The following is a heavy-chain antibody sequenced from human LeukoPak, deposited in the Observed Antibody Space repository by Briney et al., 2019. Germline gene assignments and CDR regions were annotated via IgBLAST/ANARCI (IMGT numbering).Heavy chain of an antibody. CDR1: GGSISSGDYY. Sequence: PSQTLSLTCTVSGGSISSGDYYWSWIRQPPGKGLEWIACMYYGGSTYYNPSLKSRVTMSADTSKNQLSLKLSSVTAADTAVYYCARPYYYDSRIDPWGQGILVTVSS. J-gene: IGHJ5*02. D-gene: IGHD3-22*01. CDR2: MYYGGST. V-gene: IGHV4-30-4*01. CDR3: ARPYYYDSRIDP.